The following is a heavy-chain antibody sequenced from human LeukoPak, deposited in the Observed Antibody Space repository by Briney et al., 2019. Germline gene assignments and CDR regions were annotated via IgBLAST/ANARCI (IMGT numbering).Heavy chain of an antibody. J-gene: IGHJ4*02. D-gene: IGHD1-26*01. Sequence: GGSLRLSCAASGFTFSSYAMSWVRQAPGKGLEWVSAISGSGGSTYYADSVKGRFTISRDNSKNPLYLQMNSLRAEDTAVYYCAKEVGRGELGQAYYFDYWGQGTLVTVSS. CDR2: ISGSGGST. V-gene: IGHV3-23*01. CDR3: AKEVGRGELGQAYYFDY. CDR1: GFTFSSYA.